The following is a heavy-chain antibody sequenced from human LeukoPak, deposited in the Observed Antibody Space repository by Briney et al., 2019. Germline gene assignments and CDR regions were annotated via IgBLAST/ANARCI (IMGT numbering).Heavy chain of an antibody. J-gene: IGHJ5*02. Sequence: SVKVSCKASGGTFSSYAISWVRQAPGQGLEWMGGIIPIFGTANYAQKFQGRVTITADESTSTAYMELSSLRSEDTAVYYCARTVIKSLAPHNWFDPWGQGTLVTVSS. D-gene: IGHD2/OR15-2a*01. CDR1: GGTFSSYA. CDR3: ARTVIKSLAPHNWFDP. CDR2: IIPIFGTA. V-gene: IGHV1-69*13.